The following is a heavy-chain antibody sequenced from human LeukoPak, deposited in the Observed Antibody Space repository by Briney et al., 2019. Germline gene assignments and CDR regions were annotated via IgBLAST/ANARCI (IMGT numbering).Heavy chain of an antibody. J-gene: IGHJ4*02. CDR3: AKDSPITIFGVVKGLLNYFDY. CDR2: IRYDGSNK. V-gene: IGHV3-30*02. D-gene: IGHD3-3*01. CDR1: GFTISSYG. Sequence: PGGSLRLSCAASGFTISSYGMHWVRQAPGKGLEWVAFIRYDGSNKYYADSVKGRFTISRDNSKNTLYLQMNSLRAEDTAVYYCAKDSPITIFGVVKGLLNYFDYWGQGTLVTVSS.